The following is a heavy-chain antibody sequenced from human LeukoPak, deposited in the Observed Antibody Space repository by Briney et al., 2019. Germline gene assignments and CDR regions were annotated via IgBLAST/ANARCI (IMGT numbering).Heavy chain of an antibody. CDR1: RGSFSGYY. CDR3: ARGLSRYPFDP. V-gene: IGHV4-34*01. J-gene: IGHJ5*02. D-gene: IGHD3-16*02. CDR2: INHSGST. Sequence: PSETLSLTCAVYRGSFSGYYWSWIRQPPGKGLEWIGEINHSGSTNYNPSLKSRVTISVDTSKNQFSLKLSSVTAADTAVYYCARGLSRYPFDPWGQGTLVTVSS.